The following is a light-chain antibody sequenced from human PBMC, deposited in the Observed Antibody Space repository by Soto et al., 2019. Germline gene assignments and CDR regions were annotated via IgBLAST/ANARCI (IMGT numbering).Light chain of an antibody. CDR3: QQYNSYPPYT. V-gene: IGKV1-5*03. Sequence: DIQMTQSPSTLFASVGDRVTIACRAIKSFGTGLAWYQQKLGKAPNLLIHRASSLESGVPSRFSGSGSGTEFTLTISSLQPDDFATYYCQQYNSYPPYTFGQGTKLEIK. J-gene: IGKJ2*01. CDR1: KSFGTG. CDR2: RAS.